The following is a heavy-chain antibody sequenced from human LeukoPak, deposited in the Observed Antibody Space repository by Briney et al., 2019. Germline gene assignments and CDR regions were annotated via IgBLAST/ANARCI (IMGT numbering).Heavy chain of an antibody. CDR3: AKDYSHDFWSGYYPTTPYFDY. Sequence: GGSLRLSCAASGFTFSSYAMSWVRQAPGKGLEWVSAISGSGGSTYYADSVKDRFTISRDNSKNTLYLQMNSLRAEDTAVYYCAKDYSHDFWSGYYPTTPYFDYWGQGTLVTVSS. J-gene: IGHJ4*02. V-gene: IGHV3-23*01. D-gene: IGHD3-3*01. CDR2: ISGSGGST. CDR1: GFTFSSYA.